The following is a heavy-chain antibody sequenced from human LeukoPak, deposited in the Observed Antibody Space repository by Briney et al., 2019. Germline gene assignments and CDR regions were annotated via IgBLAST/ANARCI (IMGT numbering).Heavy chain of an antibody. CDR1: GGSINSRYYY. D-gene: IGHD3-22*01. CDR2: MYYSGST. Sequence: MSSETLSLTCTVSGGSINSRYYYWGWIRQPPGKGLEWIGSMYYSGSTYYNPSLKSRVTISVDTSKNQFSLKLSSVTAADTAVYYCARESYYDSSGYLFDYWGQGTLVTVSS. CDR3: ARESYYDSSGYLFDY. J-gene: IGHJ4*02. V-gene: IGHV4-39*07.